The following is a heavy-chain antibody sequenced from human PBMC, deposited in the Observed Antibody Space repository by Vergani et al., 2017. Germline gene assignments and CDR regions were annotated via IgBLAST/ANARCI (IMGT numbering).Heavy chain of an antibody. V-gene: IGHV3-64D*06. CDR1: GFTFSSYA. J-gene: IGHJ4*02. CDR3: VKDRAYYYDSSGALDY. Sequence: EVQLVESGGGLVQPGGSLRLSCSASGFTFSSYAMHWVRQAPGKGLEYVSAISSNGGTTYYADSVKGRFTISRDNSKNTLYLQMSSLRAEDTAVYYCVKDRAYYYDSSGALDYWGQGTLVTVSS. D-gene: IGHD3-22*01. CDR2: ISSNGGTT.